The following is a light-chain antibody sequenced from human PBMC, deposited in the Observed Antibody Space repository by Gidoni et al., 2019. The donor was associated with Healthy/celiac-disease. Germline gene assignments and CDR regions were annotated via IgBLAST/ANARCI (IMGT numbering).Light chain of an antibody. J-gene: IGKJ4*01. Sequence: EIVLTQSPATLSLSPGERATLSCRASQSVSSYLAWYQQKPGQAPRLLIYYASNRATGIPARFSGSGSWTDFTLTISRLEPEDFAVYYCQQRSNWPLTFGGGTKVEIK. CDR1: QSVSSY. V-gene: IGKV3-11*01. CDR2: YAS. CDR3: QQRSNWPLT.